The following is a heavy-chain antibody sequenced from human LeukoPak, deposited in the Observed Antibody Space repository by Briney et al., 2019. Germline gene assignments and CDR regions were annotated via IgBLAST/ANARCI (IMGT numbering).Heavy chain of an antibody. CDR2: TRNKAHSYTT. J-gene: IGHJ4*02. V-gene: IGHV3-72*01. CDR1: GFTFSDHY. CDR3: ARYLAGASDLYYFDY. Sequence: GGSLRLSCAASGFTFSDHYMDWVRQAPGKGLEWVGRTRNKAHSYTTEYAASVKGRFTISRDDSKNSLYLQMNSLKTEDTAVYYCARYLAGASDLYYFDYWGQGTLVTVSS. D-gene: IGHD1-26*01.